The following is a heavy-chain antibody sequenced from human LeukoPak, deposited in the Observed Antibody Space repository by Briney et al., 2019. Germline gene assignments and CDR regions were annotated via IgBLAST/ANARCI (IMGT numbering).Heavy chain of an antibody. Sequence: GGSLRLSCAASGFTLSSYWMSWVRQAPGKGLEWVANIKQDGSEKYYVDSVKGRFTISRDNAKNSLYLQMNSLRAEDTAVYYCARVRLRYFDWSVRYYFDYWGQGTLVTVSS. CDR2: IKQDGSEK. CDR1: GFTLSSYW. J-gene: IGHJ4*02. D-gene: IGHD3-9*01. CDR3: ARVRLRYFDWSVRYYFDY. V-gene: IGHV3-7*03.